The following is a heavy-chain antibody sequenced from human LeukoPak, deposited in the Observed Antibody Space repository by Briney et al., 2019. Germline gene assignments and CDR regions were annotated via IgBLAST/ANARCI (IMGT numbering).Heavy chain of an antibody. CDR1: GDSISSHY. Sequence: SETLSLTCTVSGDSISSHYWSWIRQPPGKGLEWIGYIYYSGSTNYNPSLKSRVTISADTSKNQFSLKLNSVTAADTAVYFCARKYCSTISCSYGFDIWGQGTMVTVSS. CDR3: ARKYCSTISCSYGFDI. D-gene: IGHD2-2*01. V-gene: IGHV4-59*11. CDR2: IYYSGST. J-gene: IGHJ3*02.